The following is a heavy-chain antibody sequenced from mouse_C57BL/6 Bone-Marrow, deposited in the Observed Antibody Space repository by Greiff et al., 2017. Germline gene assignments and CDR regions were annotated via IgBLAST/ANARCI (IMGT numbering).Heavy chain of an antibody. CDR3: TTAMVTG. CDR2: IDPENGDT. V-gene: IGHV14-4*01. J-gene: IGHJ3*01. D-gene: IGHD2-2*01. Sequence: EVQLQQSGAELVRPGASVKLSCTASGFNIKDDYMHWVKQRPEQGLEWIGWIDPENGDTEYASKFQGKATITAATSSNTAYLQLSSLTSEDTAVYYCTTAMVTGGGQGTLVTVSA. CDR1: GFNIKDDY.